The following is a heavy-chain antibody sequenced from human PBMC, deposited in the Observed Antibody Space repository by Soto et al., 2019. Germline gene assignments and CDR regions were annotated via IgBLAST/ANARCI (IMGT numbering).Heavy chain of an antibody. Sequence: GGSLRLSCVGSGFTLSSYWMNWVRRAPGKGLEWVANIKQDGSAKYYVDSVKGRFTISRDNAKNSLYLQMNSLRAEDTAVYYCARRSSSWYFEYWGQGTLVTVSS. J-gene: IGHJ4*02. CDR2: IKQDGSAK. V-gene: IGHV3-7*05. CDR1: GFTLSSYW. CDR3: ARRSSSWYFEY. D-gene: IGHD6-13*01.